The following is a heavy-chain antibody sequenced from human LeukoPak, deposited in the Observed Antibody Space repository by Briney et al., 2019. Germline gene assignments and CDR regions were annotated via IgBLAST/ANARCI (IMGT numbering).Heavy chain of an antibody. D-gene: IGHD3-16*01. J-gene: IGHJ3*02. V-gene: IGHV3-48*04. CDR3: ARDLGAFDI. CDR1: GFTFSSYS. CDR2: ISSSSSTI. Sequence: GRSLRLSCAASGFTFSSYSMNWVRQAPGKGLEWVSYISSSSSTIYYADSVKGRFTISRDNAKNSLYLQMNSLRAEDTAVYYCARDLGAFDIWGQGTMVTVSS.